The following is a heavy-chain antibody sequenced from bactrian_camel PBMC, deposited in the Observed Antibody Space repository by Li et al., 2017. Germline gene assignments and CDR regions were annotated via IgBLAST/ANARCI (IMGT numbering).Heavy chain of an antibody. CDR2: IDGDGIRS. Sequence: HVQLVESGGGSVQTGGSLRLSCLASGDTHNNSCMAWYHQGSGKGRKRVAFIDGDGIRSTDDSVKGRFTISRDNAKNTMYLQMNSLKPDDSGTHICAYESGTTPDLCRRRGPGGYFGQGTQVTVS. D-gene: IGHD7*01. CDR1: GDTHNNSC. V-gene: IGHV3S26*01. J-gene: IGHJ4*01.